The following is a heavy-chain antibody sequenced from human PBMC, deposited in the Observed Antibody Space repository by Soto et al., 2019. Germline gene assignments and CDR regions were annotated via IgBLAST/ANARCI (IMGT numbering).Heavy chain of an antibody. J-gene: IGHJ5*02. CDR2: ISAYNGNT. D-gene: IGHD5-12*01. V-gene: IGHV1-18*01. CDR1: GYTFTTYG. Sequence: QVQLVQSGAEVKKPGASVKVSCKASGYTFTTYGISWVRQAPGQGLEWMGWISAYNGNTHYAQKLQGRVTMTTDTSMSTAYMEVRSLRSDDTAVYICTREFSGYDSGYNWFDPWGQGTLVTVSS. CDR3: TREFSGYDSGYNWFDP.